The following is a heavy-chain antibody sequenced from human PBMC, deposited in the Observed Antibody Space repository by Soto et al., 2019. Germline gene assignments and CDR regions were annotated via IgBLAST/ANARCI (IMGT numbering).Heavy chain of an antibody. CDR1: GYTFTSYY. D-gene: IGHD5-18*01. J-gene: IGHJ6*02. Sequence: GASVKVSCKASGYTFTSYYMHWVRQAPGQGLEWMGIINPSGGSTSYAQKFQGRVTMTRDTSTSTVYMELSSLRSEDTAVYYCAREQVDTAMDPDYYYGMDVWGQGTTVTVSS. V-gene: IGHV1-46*03. CDR2: INPSGGST. CDR3: AREQVDTAMDPDYYYGMDV.